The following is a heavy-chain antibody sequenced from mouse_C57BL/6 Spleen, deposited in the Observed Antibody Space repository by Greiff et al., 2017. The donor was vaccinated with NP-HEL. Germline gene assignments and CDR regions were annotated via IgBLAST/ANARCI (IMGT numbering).Heavy chain of an antibody. D-gene: IGHD4-1*01. CDR1: GYTFTSYW. CDR3: ARKEGLTGRYFDV. CDR2: INPSNGGT. J-gene: IGHJ1*03. V-gene: IGHV1-53*01. Sequence: QVQLQQPGPELVKPGASVKLSCKASGYTFTSYWMHWVKQRPGQGLEWIGNINPSNGGTNYNEKFKSKATLTVDKSSSTAYMQLSSLTSEDSAVYYCARKEGLTGRYFDVWGTGTTVTVSS.